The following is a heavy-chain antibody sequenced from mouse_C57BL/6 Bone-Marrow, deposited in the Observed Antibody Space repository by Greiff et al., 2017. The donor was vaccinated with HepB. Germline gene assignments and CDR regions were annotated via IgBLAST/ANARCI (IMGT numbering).Heavy chain of an antibody. V-gene: IGHV1-64*01. CDR2: IHPNSGST. CDR1: GYTFTSYW. Sequence: VKLQQPGAELVKPGASVKLSCKASGYTFTSYWMHWVKQRPGQGLEWIGMIHPNSGSTNYNEKFKSKATLTVDKSSSTAYMQLSSLTSEDSAVYYCARFNLYAMDYWGQGTSVTVSS. J-gene: IGHJ4*01. CDR3: ARFNLYAMDY.